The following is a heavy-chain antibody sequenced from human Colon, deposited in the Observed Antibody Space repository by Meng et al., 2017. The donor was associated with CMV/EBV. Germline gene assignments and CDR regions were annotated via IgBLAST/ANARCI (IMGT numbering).Heavy chain of an antibody. CDR2: INVKDGNT. V-gene: IGHV1-18*01. CDR1: YG. Sequence: YGIAWVRQAPGQGLEWMGWINVKDGNTTYAENFQGRVTMTTDTSTSTAYLDLRSLRSDDTAVYFCARSLGYCSSGTCYTNWFDPWGQGTLVTVSS. D-gene: IGHD2-15*01. CDR3: ARSLGYCSSGTCYTNWFDP. J-gene: IGHJ5*02.